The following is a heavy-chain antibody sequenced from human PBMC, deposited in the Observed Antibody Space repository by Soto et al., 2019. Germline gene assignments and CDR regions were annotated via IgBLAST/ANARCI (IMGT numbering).Heavy chain of an antibody. CDR1: GFTFSSHW. CDR3: ASRPSDRNYYGVFDY. Sequence: PGGSLRLSCTASGFTFSSHWMTWVRQAPGKALEWVANIKQDGREEYYVDSVKGRFTISRDNAKNSLFLHMNSLRAEDTAVYYCASRPSDRNYYGVFDYWGQGTLVTVSS. J-gene: IGHJ4*02. V-gene: IGHV3-7*03. D-gene: IGHD3-3*01. CDR2: IKQDGREE.